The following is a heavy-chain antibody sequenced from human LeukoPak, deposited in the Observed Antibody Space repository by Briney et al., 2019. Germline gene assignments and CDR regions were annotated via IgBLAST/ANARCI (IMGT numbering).Heavy chain of an antibody. J-gene: IGHJ5*02. CDR1: GGSFSGYY. V-gene: IGHV4-34*01. CDR2: INHSGST. CDR3: AGRSIAADGNDWFDP. D-gene: IGHD6-13*01. Sequence: SETLSLTCAVYGGSFSGYYWSWIRQPPGKGLEWVGEINHSGSTNHNPSLKSRVTISVDTYKNQFSLKLSSVTAADTAVYYCAGRSIAADGNDWFDPWGQGTLVTVSS.